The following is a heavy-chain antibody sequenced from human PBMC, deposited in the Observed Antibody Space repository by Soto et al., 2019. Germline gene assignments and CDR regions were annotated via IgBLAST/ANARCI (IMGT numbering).Heavy chain of an antibody. CDR3: ARDLAFLWWSSSSSGGNYYYGMDV. V-gene: IGHV3-21*01. Sequence: GGSLRLSCAASGFTFSSYSMNWVRQAPGKGLEWVSSISSSSSYIYYADSVKGRFTISRDNAKNSLYLQMNSLRAEDTAVYYCARDLAFLWWSSSSSGGNYYYGMDVWGQGTTVTVSS. CDR2: ISSSSSYI. CDR1: GFTFSSYS. D-gene: IGHD3-3*02. J-gene: IGHJ6*02.